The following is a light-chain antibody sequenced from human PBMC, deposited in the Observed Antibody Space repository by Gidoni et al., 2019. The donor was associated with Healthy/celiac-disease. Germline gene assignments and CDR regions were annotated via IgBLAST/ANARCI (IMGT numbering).Light chain of an antibody. CDR3: QAWDSSTSHVV. Sequence: SYELTQPPSVSVSPGQTASITCSGDKLGDTYACWYQQKPGQSPVLVIYQDSKRPSGIPERFSGSNSGNTATLTISGTQAMDEADYYCQAWDSSTSHVVFGGGTKLTVL. V-gene: IGLV3-1*01. J-gene: IGLJ2*01. CDR1: KLGDTY. CDR2: QDS.